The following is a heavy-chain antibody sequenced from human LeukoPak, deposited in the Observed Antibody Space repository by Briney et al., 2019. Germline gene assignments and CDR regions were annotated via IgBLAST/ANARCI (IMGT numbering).Heavy chain of an antibody. CDR2: INPSGGST. Sequence: ASVKVSCKASGYTFTSYYMHWVRQAPGQGLEWMGIINPSGGSTSYAQKFQGRVTMTRDTSTSTVYMELSSLRSEDTAVYYCARDRAAAGRSYYYYGMDVWGQGTTVTVSS. J-gene: IGHJ6*02. CDR3: ARDRAAAGRSYYYYGMDV. V-gene: IGHV1-46*01. D-gene: IGHD6-13*01. CDR1: GYTFTSYY.